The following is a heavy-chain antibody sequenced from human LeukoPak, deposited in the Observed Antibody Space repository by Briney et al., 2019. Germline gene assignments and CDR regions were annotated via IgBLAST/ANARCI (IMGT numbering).Heavy chain of an antibody. V-gene: IGHV3-23*01. J-gene: IGHJ1*01. CDR1: RFTFSSYA. Sequence: GGSLRLSCAASRFTFSSYAMSWVRQAPGKGLEWVSAISGSGGSTYYADSVKGRFTISRDNAKNTLSLQMNSLRAEDTAVYYCARVPITLAGTKDAKYFQHWGQGTLVTVSS. CDR2: ISGSGGST. CDR3: ARVPITLAGTKDAKYFQH. D-gene: IGHD6-19*01.